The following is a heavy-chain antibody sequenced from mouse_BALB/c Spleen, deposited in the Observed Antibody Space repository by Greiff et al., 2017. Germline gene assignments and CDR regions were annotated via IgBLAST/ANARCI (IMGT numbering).Heavy chain of an antibody. CDR2: ISSGGGST. V-gene: IGHV5-12-1*01. CDR3: ARSDF. Sequence: EVQGVESGGGLVKPGGSLKLSCAASGFAFSSYDMSWVRQTPEKRLEWVAYISSGGGSTYYPDTVKGRFTISRDNAKNTLYLQMSSLKSEDTAMYYCARSDFWGQGTTLTVSS. CDR1: GFAFSSYD. J-gene: IGHJ2*01.